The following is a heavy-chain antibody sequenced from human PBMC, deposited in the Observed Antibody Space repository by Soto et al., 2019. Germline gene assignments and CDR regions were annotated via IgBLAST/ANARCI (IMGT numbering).Heavy chain of an antibody. J-gene: IGHJ6*02. CDR3: ASEFCSGGSCPMGGMDV. Sequence: LGILSLPCAADGGSFNGSYWSRKRQPPGKGLEWIGEINHSGSTNYNPSLKSRVTISVDTSKNQFSLKLSSVTAADTAVYYCASEFCSGGSCPMGGMDVWGQGTTVT. CDR1: GGSFNGSY. V-gene: IGHV4-34*01. D-gene: IGHD2-15*01. CDR2: INHSGST.